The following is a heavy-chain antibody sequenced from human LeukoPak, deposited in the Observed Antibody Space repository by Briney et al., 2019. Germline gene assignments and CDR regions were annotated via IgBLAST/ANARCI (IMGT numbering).Heavy chain of an antibody. CDR1: GFTFSSYW. CDR2: IKQDGSEK. CDR3: ARYPGYDSSGYYTSDNWFDP. J-gene: IGHJ5*02. D-gene: IGHD3-22*01. V-gene: IGHV3-7*01. Sequence: GGSLRPSCAASGFTFSSYWMSWVRQAPGKGLEWVANIKQDGSEKYYVDSVKGRFTISRDNAKNSLYLQMNSLRAEDTAVYYCARYPGYDSSGYYTSDNWFDPWGQGTLVTVSS.